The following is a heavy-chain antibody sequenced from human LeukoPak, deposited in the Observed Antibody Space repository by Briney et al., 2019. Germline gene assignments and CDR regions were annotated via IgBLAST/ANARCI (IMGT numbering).Heavy chain of an antibody. Sequence: ASVKVSCKASGYTFTGYYMHWVRQAPGQGLEWMGWINPNSGGTNYAQKFQGRVTMTRDTSISTACMELSRLRSDDTAVYYCARLLLGSYGMDVWGQGTTVTVSS. CDR2: INPNSGGT. J-gene: IGHJ6*02. D-gene: IGHD2-15*01. CDR3: ARLLLGSYGMDV. CDR1: GYTFTGYY. V-gene: IGHV1-2*02.